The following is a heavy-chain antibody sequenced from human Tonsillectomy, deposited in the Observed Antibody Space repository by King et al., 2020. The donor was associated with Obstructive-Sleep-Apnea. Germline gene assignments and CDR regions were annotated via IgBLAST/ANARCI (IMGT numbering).Heavy chain of an antibody. CDR1: GFTFSTYG. V-gene: IGHV3-33*01. CDR3: ARAVGPFDF. J-gene: IGHJ3*01. D-gene: IGHD1-26*01. Sequence: VQLVESGGGVVQPGRSLRLSCAASGFTFSTYGMHWVRQAPGKGPEWVAGIWFDGSNKYYADSVKGRFTISRDNSKNTLFLQMSSLRVEDTAVYYCARAVGPFDFWGQGTMVTVSA. CDR2: IWFDGSNK.